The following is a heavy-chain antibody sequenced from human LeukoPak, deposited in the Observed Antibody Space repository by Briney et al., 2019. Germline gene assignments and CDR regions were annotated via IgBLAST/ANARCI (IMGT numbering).Heavy chain of an antibody. CDR1: GGSINNYY. Sequence: SETLSLTCTVSGGSINNYYWSWIRQPPGKGLEWIGYIYYSGTTNYNPSLKSRVTISEDTSKNQFSLKLSSVTAADTAVYYCARHLNSYFFDYWGQGTLVTVSS. V-gene: IGHV4-59*08. D-gene: IGHD4-23*01. CDR3: ARHLNSYFFDY. CDR2: IYYSGTT. J-gene: IGHJ4*02.